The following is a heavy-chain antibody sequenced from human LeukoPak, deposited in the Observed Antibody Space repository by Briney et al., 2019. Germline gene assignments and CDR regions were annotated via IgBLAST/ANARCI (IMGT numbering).Heavy chain of an antibody. J-gene: IGHJ4*02. D-gene: IGHD3-3*01. CDR1: GGSISSGSYY. CDR2: IYTSGST. Sequence: PSQTLSLTCTVSGGSISSGSYYWSWIRQPAGKGLEWIGRIYTSGSTNYNPSLKSRVTISVDTSENQFSLKLSSVTAADTAVYYCARTYYDFWSGYFPYDWGQGTLVTVSS. V-gene: IGHV4-61*02. CDR3: ARTYYDFWSGYFPYD.